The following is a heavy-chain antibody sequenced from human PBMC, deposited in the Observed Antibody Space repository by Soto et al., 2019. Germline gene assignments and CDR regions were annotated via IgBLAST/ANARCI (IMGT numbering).Heavy chain of an antibody. V-gene: IGHV3-74*01. D-gene: IGHD2-21*01. CDR2: VDSGGSTT. CDR1: GFTFSSYW. CDR3: VRGAFHHYYLDS. J-gene: IGHJ4*02. Sequence: EVQLVESGGGLVQPGGSLRLSCAASGFTFSSYWIHWVRQAPGKGLVWVSRVDSGGSTTNYADSVKGRFTISRDNAKNTLYLQMNSLRDKDTAVYHCVRGAFHHYYLDSWGQGTLVTVSS.